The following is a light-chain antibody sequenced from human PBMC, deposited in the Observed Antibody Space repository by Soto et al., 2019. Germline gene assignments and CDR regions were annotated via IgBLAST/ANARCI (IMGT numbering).Light chain of an antibody. CDR2: GAS. Sequence: IQMTHSPSSLSASVGDRVTITCRASQSISSYLNWYQQKPGKAPKLLTYGASSLQSGVPSRFSGSGSGTDFTLTISSLQPEDFATYYCQQSYSNALFGQGTKVDIK. CDR3: QQSYSNAL. V-gene: IGKV1-39*01. CDR1: QSISSY. J-gene: IGKJ1*01.